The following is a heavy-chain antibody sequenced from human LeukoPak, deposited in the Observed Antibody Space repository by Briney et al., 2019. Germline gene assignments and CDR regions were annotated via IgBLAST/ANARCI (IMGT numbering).Heavy chain of an antibody. J-gene: IGHJ6*02. CDR3: ARDPDTAMVMSYYGMDV. CDR2: INAGNGNT. Sequence: ASVKVSCKAAGCTFTSYAMHWVRQAPGQRLEWMGWINAGNGNTKYSQKFQGRVTITRDTSASTAYMELRSLRSDDTAVYYCARDPDTAMVMSYYGMDVWGQWTTVTVSS. D-gene: IGHD5-18*01. CDR1: GCTFTSYA. V-gene: IGHV1-3*01.